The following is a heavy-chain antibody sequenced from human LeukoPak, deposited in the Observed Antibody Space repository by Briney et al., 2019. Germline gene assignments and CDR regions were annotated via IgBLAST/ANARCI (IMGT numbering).Heavy chain of an antibody. CDR1: GFIFSSHW. CDR3: GGGPGY. V-gene: IGHV3-7*01. J-gene: IGHJ4*02. Sequence: GGALRLSCVASGFIFSSHWMRWVRQAPGKGLEWVADINRDGSDEYYVDSVRGRFTISRDNAKNSVYLQMNSLRPGDTAVYYCGGGPGYWGQGTLVSVSS. CDR2: INRDGSDE. D-gene: IGHD2-15*01.